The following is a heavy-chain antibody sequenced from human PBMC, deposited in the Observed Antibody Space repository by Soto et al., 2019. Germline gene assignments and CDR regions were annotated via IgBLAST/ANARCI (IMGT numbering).Heavy chain of an antibody. Sequence: GGSLRLSCGASGFTFSGYGMHWVRQAPGNGLEWVSFVSYDGHNKYYGDSVRGRFTIARDNSKRTLFLHMNSPRKEDTAVYYCTFSDSSEVDHWGQGALVTVSS. V-gene: IGHV3-30*03. D-gene: IGHD6-6*01. CDR2: VSYDGHNK. J-gene: IGHJ4*02. CDR1: GFTFSGYG. CDR3: TFSDSSEVDH.